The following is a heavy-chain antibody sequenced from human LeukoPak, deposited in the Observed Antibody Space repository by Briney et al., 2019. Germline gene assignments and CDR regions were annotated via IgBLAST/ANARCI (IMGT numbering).Heavy chain of an antibody. CDR2: ISSSSSTI. D-gene: IGHD1-26*01. CDR1: GFTFSSYS. J-gene: IGHJ4*02. CDR3: ARDPYSGSFDY. Sequence: GGSLRLSCAASGFTFSSYSMTWVRQAPGKGLEWVSYISSSSSTIYYADSVKGRFTISRDNAKNSLYLQMNSLRAEDTAVYYCARDPYSGSFDYWGQGTLVTVSS. V-gene: IGHV3-48*01.